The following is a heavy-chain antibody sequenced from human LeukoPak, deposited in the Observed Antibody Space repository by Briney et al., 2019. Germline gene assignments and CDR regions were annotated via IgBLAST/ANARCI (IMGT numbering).Heavy chain of an antibody. CDR3: ARLLGWRLEYSFDS. J-gene: IGHJ4*02. D-gene: IGHD3-3*01. Sequence: PSETLSLTCAVSGGSISSGGYSWSWIRQPPGKGLEWIGYIYHSGSTYYNPSLKSRVTISVDRSKNQFSLKLSSVTAADTAVYYCARLLGWRLEYSFDSWGQGTLVTVSS. CDR1: GGSISSGGYS. V-gene: IGHV4-30-2*01. CDR2: IYHSGST.